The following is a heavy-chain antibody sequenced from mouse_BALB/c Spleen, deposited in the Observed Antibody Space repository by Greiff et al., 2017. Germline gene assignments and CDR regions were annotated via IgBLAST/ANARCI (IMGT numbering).Heavy chain of an antibody. D-gene: IGHD2-2*01. CDR3: ARGGYDERGYAMDY. CDR2: IYPGGGYT. Sequence: VKLQESGAELVRPGTSVKISCKASGYTFTNYWLGWVKQRPGHGLECIGDIYPGGGYTNYNEKFKDKATLTADKSSSTAYMQLSSLTSEDSAVYYCARGGYDERGYAMDYWGQGTSVTVSS. V-gene: IGHV1-63*01. CDR1: GYTFTNYW. J-gene: IGHJ4*01.